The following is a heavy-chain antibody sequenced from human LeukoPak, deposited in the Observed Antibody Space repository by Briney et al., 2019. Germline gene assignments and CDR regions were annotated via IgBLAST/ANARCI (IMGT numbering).Heavy chain of an antibody. Sequence: SETLSLTCNVSGGSISSYYWRWIRQPAGKGLEWIGRIYTSGSTNYNPSLKSRVTMSVDTSKNQFSLKLSSVTAADTAVYYCARGYYYGSGSYDFDIWGQGTMVTVSS. CDR2: IYTSGST. J-gene: IGHJ3*02. V-gene: IGHV4-4*07. D-gene: IGHD3-10*01. CDR1: GGSISSYY. CDR3: ARGYYYGSGSYDFDI.